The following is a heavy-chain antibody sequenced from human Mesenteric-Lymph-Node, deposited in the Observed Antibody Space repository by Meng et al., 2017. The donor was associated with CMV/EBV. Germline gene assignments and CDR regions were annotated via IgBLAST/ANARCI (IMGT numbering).Heavy chain of an antibody. V-gene: IGHV1-69*06. Sequence: SCKASGGTFSSYAISWVRQAPGQGLEWMGGIIPIFGTANYAQKFQGRVTITADKSTSTAYMELSSLRSEDTAVYYCASVATSEDYFDYWGQGTLVTVSS. D-gene: IGHD5-12*01. CDR2: IIPIFGTA. CDR3: ASVATSEDYFDY. J-gene: IGHJ4*02. CDR1: GGTFSSYA.